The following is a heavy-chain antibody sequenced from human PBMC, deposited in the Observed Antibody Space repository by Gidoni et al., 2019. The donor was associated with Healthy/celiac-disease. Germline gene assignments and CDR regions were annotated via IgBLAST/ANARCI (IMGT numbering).Heavy chain of an antibody. CDR2: IRSKAYGGTT. D-gene: IGHD2-15*01. V-gene: IGHV3-49*04. CDR1: GFTFGDYA. Sequence: EVQLVESGGGLVQPGRSLRLSCTASGFTFGDYAMSWVRQAPGKGLGWVGFIRSKAYGGTTEYAASVKGRFTISRDDSKSIAYLQMNSLKTEDTAVYYCTRDALGYCSGGSCSVHWGQGTLVTVSS. J-gene: IGHJ4*02. CDR3: TRDALGYCSGGSCSVH.